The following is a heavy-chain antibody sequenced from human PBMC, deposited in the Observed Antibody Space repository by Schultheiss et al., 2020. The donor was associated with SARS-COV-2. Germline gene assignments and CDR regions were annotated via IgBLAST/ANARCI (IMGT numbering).Heavy chain of an antibody. Sequence: LSHTCVDSGFTFISSAMHCVRQAPGKRLEWVANIKQDVSEKYYVDSVKGRFTISRDDAKNSLNLQMNSLRAEDTAVYYCARDLYSGGYGAGYWGQGILVTVSS. CDR2: IKQDVSEK. CDR3: ARDLYSGGYGAGY. D-gene: IGHD1-26*01. V-gene: IGHV3-7*03. J-gene: IGHJ4*02. CDR1: GFTFISSA.